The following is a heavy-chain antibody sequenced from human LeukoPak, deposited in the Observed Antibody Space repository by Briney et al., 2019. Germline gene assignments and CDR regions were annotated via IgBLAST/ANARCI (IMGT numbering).Heavy chain of an antibody. Sequence: GESLKISCKGSGYSFGSYWIGWVRQMPGKGLEWMGIIYPGDSDTRYSPSFQGQVTISADKSIKTAYLQWSSLKASDTAMYYCASSTAVATHYFGFWGQGTLVTVSS. D-gene: IGHD4-17*01. CDR1: GYSFGSYW. V-gene: IGHV5-51*01. J-gene: IGHJ4*02. CDR2: IYPGDSDT. CDR3: ASSTAVATHYFGF.